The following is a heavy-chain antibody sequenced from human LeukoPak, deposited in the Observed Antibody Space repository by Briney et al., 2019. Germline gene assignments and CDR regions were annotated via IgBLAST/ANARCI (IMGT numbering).Heavy chain of an antibody. V-gene: IGHV3-21*01. J-gene: IGHJ4*02. Sequence: GGSLRLSCAASGFTFSSYSMNWVRQAPGKGLEWVSSISSSSSYIYYADSVKGRFTISRDNAKNSLYLQMNSLRAEDTAVYYCARDRYYYDSSGYQLIDYWGQGTLVTVSS. CDR3: ARDRYYYDSSGYQLIDY. CDR2: ISSSSSYI. CDR1: GFTFSSYS. D-gene: IGHD3-22*01.